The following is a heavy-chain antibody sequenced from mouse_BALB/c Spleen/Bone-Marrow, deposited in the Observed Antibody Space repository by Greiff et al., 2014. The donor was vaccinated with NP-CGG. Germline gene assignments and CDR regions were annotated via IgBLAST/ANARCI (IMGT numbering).Heavy chain of an antibody. Sequence: LQQSGSELVRPGASVKLSCKASGYTFTSYWMHWVKQRHGQGLEWIGNIYPGSGSTNYDEKFKSKGTLTVDTPSSTAYMHLSSLTSEDSAVYYCTRNYGSSYPSWFAYWGQGTLVTVSA. CDR1: GYTFTSYW. D-gene: IGHD1-1*01. V-gene: IGHV1S22*01. CDR3: TRNYGSSYPSWFAY. CDR2: IYPGSGST. J-gene: IGHJ3*01.